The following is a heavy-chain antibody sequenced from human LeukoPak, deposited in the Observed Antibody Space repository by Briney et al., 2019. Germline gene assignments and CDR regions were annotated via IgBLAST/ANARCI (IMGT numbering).Heavy chain of an antibody. CDR3: TRESATLGSTD. V-gene: IGHV4-61*02. CDR1: GDPISGNYY. Sequence: SETLSLTCTVSGDPISGNYYWNWIRQPAGKGLEWIGRIFTSGNTNYNASLESRVTISLDTSRDQFSLTLSSVTAADTAFYYCTRESATLGSTDWGQGTLVTVSS. J-gene: IGHJ4*02. D-gene: IGHD3-10*01. CDR2: IFTSGNT.